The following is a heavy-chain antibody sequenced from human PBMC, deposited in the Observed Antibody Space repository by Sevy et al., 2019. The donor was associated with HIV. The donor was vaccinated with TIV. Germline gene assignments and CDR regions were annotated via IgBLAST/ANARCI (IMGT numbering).Heavy chain of an antibody. CDR3: AKASPEDYDYVWGSYRYSPHY. J-gene: IGHJ4*02. CDR1: GFKFNSYW. Sequence: GGSLRLSCVASGFKFNSYWMLWVRQAPGKGLEWVANINQDATANFYADSVRGRFIISRDNVRNSVSLQMNSLRAEDTAVYYCAKASPEDYDYVWGSYRYSPHYWGQGTLVTVSS. V-gene: IGHV3-7*01. CDR2: INQDATAN. D-gene: IGHD3-16*02.